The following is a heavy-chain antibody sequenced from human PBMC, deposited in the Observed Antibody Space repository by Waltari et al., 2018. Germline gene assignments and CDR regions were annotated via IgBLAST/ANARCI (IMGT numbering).Heavy chain of an antibody. D-gene: IGHD3-22*01. CDR2: IDYSGKT. Sequence: QVQLQESGPGLVRPSQTLSLTCSVSGGSIRRGDYYWSWIRQPPGKGLEWIGYIDYSGKTNYKPSIKSRVRMSVDTSMNEFSLQLKSVTAADTAVYYCARGRYYYGSSGRGKSHWYFDLWGRGTLVPVSS. CDR3: ARGRYYYGSSGRGKSHWYFDL. V-gene: IGHV4-30-4*01. J-gene: IGHJ2*01. CDR1: GGSIRRGDYY.